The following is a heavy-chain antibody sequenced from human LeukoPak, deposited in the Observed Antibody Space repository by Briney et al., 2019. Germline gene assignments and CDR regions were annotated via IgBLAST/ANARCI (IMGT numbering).Heavy chain of an antibody. J-gene: IGHJ6*04. Sequence: SVTLSLTCTVSGGSVSSGSYYWSCIRQPPGQGLEWIGYIYYGGSTNYNPSLKSRVTISVETSKNQLSLKLSSVTAADTAVYYCARDHTTMVRGVILSTYGMDVWGEGTTVTVSS. CDR3: ARDHTTMVRGVILSTYGMDV. V-gene: IGHV4-61*01. D-gene: IGHD3-10*01. CDR1: GGSVSSGSYY. CDR2: IYYGGST.